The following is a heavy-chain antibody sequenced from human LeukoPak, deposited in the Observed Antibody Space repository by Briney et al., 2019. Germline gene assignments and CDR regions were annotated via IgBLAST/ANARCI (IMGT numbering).Heavy chain of an antibody. D-gene: IGHD5-18*01. Sequence: GESLRISCKGSGYSFTNYWISWVRQMPGKGLEWMGRIDPSDSYTNYSPSFQGHVTISADKSITTAYLQWSSLKASDPAMYYCARRGLYSYGTFDYWGQGTLVTVSS. CDR2: IDPSDSYT. CDR3: ARRGLYSYGTFDY. J-gene: IGHJ4*02. V-gene: IGHV5-10-1*01. CDR1: GYSFTNYW.